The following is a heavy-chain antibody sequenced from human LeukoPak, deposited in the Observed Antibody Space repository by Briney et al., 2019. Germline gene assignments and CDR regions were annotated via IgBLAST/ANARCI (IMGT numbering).Heavy chain of an antibody. CDR2: ISYDGSNN. V-gene: IGHV3-30*18. Sequence: SGGSLRLSCAASGFTFSSYGMHWVRQAPGKGLDSVSVISYDGSNNYYADPVKGRFTISRDHSKNPLYLQMNSLRAEDTAVYYCANDAPYCSSVSCYSDVFDIWGQGTMVTVSS. D-gene: IGHD2-15*01. J-gene: IGHJ3*02. CDR1: GFTFSSYG. CDR3: ANDAPYCSSVSCYSDVFDI.